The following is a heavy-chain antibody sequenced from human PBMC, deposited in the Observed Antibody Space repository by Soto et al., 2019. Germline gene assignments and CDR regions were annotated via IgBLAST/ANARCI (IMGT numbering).Heavy chain of an antibody. Sequence: QVQLVQSGAEVKKPGASVKVSCKASGYTFTSYYMHWVRQAPGQGLEWMGIINPSGGSTSYAQKFPGRVTMTRDTSTSTVYMELSSLRSEDTAVYYFARDGYYGSGSPVDPNLPNWFDPWGQGTLVTVSS. CDR2: INPSGGST. V-gene: IGHV1-46*03. CDR1: GYTFTSYY. CDR3: ARDGYYGSGSPVDPNLPNWFDP. D-gene: IGHD3-10*01. J-gene: IGHJ5*02.